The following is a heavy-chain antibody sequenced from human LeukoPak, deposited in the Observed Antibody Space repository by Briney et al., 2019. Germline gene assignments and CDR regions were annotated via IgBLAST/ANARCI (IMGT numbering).Heavy chain of an antibody. J-gene: IGHJ4*02. V-gene: IGHV3-48*04. CDR3: ARADWDTAMIDY. Sequence: GGSLRLSCAASGFIFSSCSMNWVRQAPGKGLEWVSYISSSTTIYYADSVKGRFTISRDNAKNSLYLQMNSLRAEDTAVYYCARADWDTAMIDYWGQGTLVTVSS. D-gene: IGHD5-18*01. CDR1: GFIFSSCS. CDR2: ISSSTTI.